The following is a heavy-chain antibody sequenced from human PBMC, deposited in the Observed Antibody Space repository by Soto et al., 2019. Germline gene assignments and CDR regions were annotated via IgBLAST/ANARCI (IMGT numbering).Heavy chain of an antibody. CDR1: GGSLSSYY. D-gene: IGHD3-16*01. CDR3: ARHNGPLYVGYYYDMDV. V-gene: IGHV4-39*01. CDR2: IYYSGYT. Sequence: TSETLSLTCVVSGGSLSSYYWGWIRQPPGKGLEWIGSIYYSGYTYYNPSLKSRVTISVDTSKNQFSLKLSSVTAADTAAYYCARHNGPLYVGYYYDMDVWGQGTTVTVSS. J-gene: IGHJ6*02.